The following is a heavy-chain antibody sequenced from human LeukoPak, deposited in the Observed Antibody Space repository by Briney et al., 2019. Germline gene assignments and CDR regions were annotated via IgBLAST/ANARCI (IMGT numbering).Heavy chain of an antibody. CDR1: GYSFTSYW. D-gene: IGHD3-22*01. V-gene: IGHV5-51*01. CDR3: ARQGTPGYYDSSGYYSYWYFDL. CDR2: IYPGDSDT. J-gene: IGHJ2*01. Sequence: GESLKISCKGSGYSFTSYWIGWVRQMPGKGLEWMGIIYPGDSDTRYSPSFQGQVTISADKSISTACLQWSSLKASDTAMYYCARQGTPGYYDSSGYYSYWYFDLWGRGTLVTVSS.